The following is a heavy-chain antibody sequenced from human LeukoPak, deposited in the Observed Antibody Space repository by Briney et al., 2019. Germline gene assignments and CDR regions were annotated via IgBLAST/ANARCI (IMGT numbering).Heavy chain of an antibody. CDR2: IGGGGRST. J-gene: IGHJ6*03. D-gene: IGHD3-3*01. Sequence: GGSLRLSCAASGFTFSSYAMRWVRQAPGKGLEWVSAIGGGGRSTYYADSVKGRFTISRENSKNTLYLQMDSLRAEDTAVYYCAKGPGGYYPYCMDVWGKGTTVTVSS. CDR1: GFTFSSYA. CDR3: AKGPGGYYPYCMDV. V-gene: IGHV3-23*01.